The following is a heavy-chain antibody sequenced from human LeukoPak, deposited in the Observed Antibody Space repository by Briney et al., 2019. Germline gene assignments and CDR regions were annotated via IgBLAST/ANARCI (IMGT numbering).Heavy chain of an antibody. J-gene: IGHJ3*02. Sequence: ASVKVSCKASGYIFTGYYMHWVRQAPGQGLEGMGWINPNSGGTNYAQKFQGWVTMTRDTSISTAYMELSRLRSDDMAVYYCARTKMTTVTTFAFDIWGQGTMVTVSS. V-gene: IGHV1-2*04. CDR1: GYIFTGYY. CDR2: INPNSGGT. CDR3: ARTKMTTVTTFAFDI. D-gene: IGHD4-17*01.